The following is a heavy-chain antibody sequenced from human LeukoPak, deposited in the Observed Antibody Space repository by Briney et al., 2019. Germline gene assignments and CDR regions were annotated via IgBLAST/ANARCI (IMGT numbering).Heavy chain of an antibody. CDR3: TRRDSSSWYTDY. Sequence: GGSLRLSCAASGFTFSGSAMLWVRQASGKGPEWVGRIISKANSDTTAYAASVKGRFTISRDDSKNTAYLQMNSLKTEDTAVYYCTRRDSSSWYTDYWGQGTLVTVSS. D-gene: IGHD6-13*01. V-gene: IGHV3-73*01. CDR1: GFTFSGSA. J-gene: IGHJ4*02. CDR2: IISKANSDTT.